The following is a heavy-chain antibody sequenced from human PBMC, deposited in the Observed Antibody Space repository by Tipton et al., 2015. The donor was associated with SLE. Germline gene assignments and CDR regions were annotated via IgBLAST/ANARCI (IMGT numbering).Heavy chain of an antibody. CDR3: AKDLFLCFGETVDY. CDR2: ISGSGGST. V-gene: IGHV3-23*01. J-gene: IGHJ4*02. CDR1: GFTFSSYA. Sequence: SLRLSCAASGFTFSSYAMSWVRQAPGKGLEWVSAISGSGGSTYYADSVKGRFTISRDNSKNTLYLQMNSLRAEDTTVYYCAKDLFLCFGETVDYWGQGTLVTVSS. D-gene: IGHD3-10*01.